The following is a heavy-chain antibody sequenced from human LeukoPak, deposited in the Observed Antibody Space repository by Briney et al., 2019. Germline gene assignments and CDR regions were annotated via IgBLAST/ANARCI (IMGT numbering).Heavy chain of an antibody. CDR2: INPNSGGT. D-gene: IGHD6-13*01. Sequence: ASVKVSCKASGYTFTGYYMHWVRQAPGQGLEWMGWINPNSGGTNYAQKFQGRVTMTRDTSINTAYMELSRLRFDDTAVYYCARDRGIAAPHNWFDPWGRGTLVTVSS. CDR1: GYTFTGYY. V-gene: IGHV1-2*02. J-gene: IGHJ5*02. CDR3: ARDRGIAAPHNWFDP.